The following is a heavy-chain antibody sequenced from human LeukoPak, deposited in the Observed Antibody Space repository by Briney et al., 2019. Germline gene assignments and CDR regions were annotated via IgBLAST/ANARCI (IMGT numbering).Heavy chain of an antibody. Sequence: GGSLGLSCAASGFTFSSYAMSWVRQAPGKGLEWVSAISGSAYSTYYADSVKGRFTISRDNSKNTLYLQMNSLRAEDTAVYYCAKEAGYSGYDFPDFWGQGTLVTVAS. CDR2: ISGSAYST. V-gene: IGHV3-23*01. J-gene: IGHJ4*02. CDR3: AKEAGYSGYDFPDF. CDR1: GFTFSSYA. D-gene: IGHD5-12*01.